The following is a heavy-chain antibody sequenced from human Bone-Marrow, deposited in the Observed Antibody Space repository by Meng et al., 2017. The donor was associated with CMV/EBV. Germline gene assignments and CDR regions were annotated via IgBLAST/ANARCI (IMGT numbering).Heavy chain of an antibody. J-gene: IGHJ4*02. CDR2: ISAYNGNT. CDR1: YTFTSYG. V-gene: IGHV1-18*01. D-gene: IGHD1-26*01. Sequence: YTFTSYGISWVRQAPGQGLEWMGWISAYNGNTNYAQKLQGRVTMTTDTSTSTAYMELRSLRSDDTAVYYCARRSLQNAPIVGATPPDYWGQGTLVTVSS. CDR3: ARRSLQNAPIVGATPPDY.